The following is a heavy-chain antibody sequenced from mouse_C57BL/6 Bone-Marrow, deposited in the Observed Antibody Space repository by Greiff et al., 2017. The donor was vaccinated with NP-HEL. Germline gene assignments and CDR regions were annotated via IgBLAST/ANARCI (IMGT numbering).Heavy chain of an antibody. CDR3: ARYHAYYDGSGYAMDY. CDR1: GFTFTDYY. V-gene: IGHV7-3*01. CDR2: IRNKANGYTT. J-gene: IGHJ4*01. Sequence: EVKLVESGGGLVQPGGSLSLSCAASGFTFTDYYMSWVRQPPGKALEWLGFIRNKANGYTTEYSASVKGRFTISRDNSQSILYLQMNALRAEDSATYYCARYHAYYDGSGYAMDYWGQGTSVTVSS. D-gene: IGHD1-1*01.